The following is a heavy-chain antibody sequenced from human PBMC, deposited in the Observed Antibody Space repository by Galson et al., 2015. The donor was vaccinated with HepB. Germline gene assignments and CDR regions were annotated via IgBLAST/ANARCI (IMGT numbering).Heavy chain of an antibody. J-gene: IGHJ6*02. CDR1: GFTFSTYT. D-gene: IGHD3-22*01. V-gene: IGHV3-21*01. CDR2: LSSSSRHI. Sequence: SLRLSCAASGFTFSTYTMNWVRQAPGKGLEWVPSLSSSSRHIYYADSVKGRFTISRDNAKNSLSLQMNSLRAEDTAVYYCARDGDFTMNYSMDVWGQGTTVTVSS. CDR3: ARDGDFTMNYSMDV.